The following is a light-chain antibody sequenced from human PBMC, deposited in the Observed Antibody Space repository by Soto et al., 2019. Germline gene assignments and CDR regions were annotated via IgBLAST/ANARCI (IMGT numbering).Light chain of an antibody. CDR3: QQYDNSPGST. CDR1: QSVSSRD. CDR2: ATS. J-gene: IGKJ2*01. V-gene: IGKV3-20*01. Sequence: EIVLTQSSGTLSLSPGERATLSCRASQSVSSRDLAWYQQKPGQAPRLLIYATSSRAAGIPDRFSGSGSGTDFPITISRLEPEDFAVYYCQQYDNSPGSTFGQGTKLEIK.